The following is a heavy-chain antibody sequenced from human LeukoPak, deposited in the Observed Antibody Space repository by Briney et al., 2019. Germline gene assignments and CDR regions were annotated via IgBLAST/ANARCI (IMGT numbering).Heavy chain of an antibody. D-gene: IGHD2/OR15-2a*01. J-gene: IGHJ4*02. CDR2: ITSSGRYI. Sequence: GGSLRLSCAASGFTFSSYSMNWVRQAPGKGLEWVSSITSSGRYIYYADSVKGRFTISRDNSENSLYPQMDSLTAEDTAIYYCTRKGSQWDFLVDYWGQGTRVAVSP. V-gene: IGHV3-21*01. CDR1: GFTFSSYS. CDR3: TRKGSQWDFLVDY.